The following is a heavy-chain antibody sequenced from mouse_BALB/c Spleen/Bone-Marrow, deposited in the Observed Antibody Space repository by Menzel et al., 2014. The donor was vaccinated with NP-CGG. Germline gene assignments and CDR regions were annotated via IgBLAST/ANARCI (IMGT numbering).Heavy chain of an antibody. D-gene: IGHD2-2*01. CDR3: AREVYGSWFAY. Sequence: QVQLQQSGAELARPGASVKMSCKASGYTFAYYTVHWVKQRPGQGLEWIGYINPSGGYTNYNQKFKDKATLTTDKSSSTAYMQLSSLTSEDSAVYYCAREVYGSWFAYWGQGTLVTVSA. CDR2: INPSGGYT. V-gene: IGHV1-4*01. J-gene: IGHJ3*01. CDR1: GYTFAYYT.